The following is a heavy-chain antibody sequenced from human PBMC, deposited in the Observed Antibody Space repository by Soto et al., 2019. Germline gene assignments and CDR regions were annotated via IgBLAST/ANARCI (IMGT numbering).Heavy chain of an antibody. CDR2: ISSSSRLT. CDR3: ARDQDIVVAPGAYGMDV. Sequence: PGGSLRLSCAASGFIFRSYSLNWVRQVPGKGLEWRSYISSSSRLTYYADSVKGRFTVSRDNYKTSLYLQMTSLRDEDTAVYYCARDQDIVVAPGAYGMDVWGQGTTVTVSS. D-gene: IGHD2-2*01. J-gene: IGHJ6*02. CDR1: GFIFRSYS. V-gene: IGHV3-48*02.